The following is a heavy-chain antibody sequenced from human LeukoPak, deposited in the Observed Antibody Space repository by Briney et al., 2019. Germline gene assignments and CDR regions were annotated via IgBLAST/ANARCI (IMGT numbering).Heavy chain of an antibody. CDR1: GGTFSSYA. CDR3: ARDGARYSGSYYPDY. Sequence: GASVKVSCKASGGTFSSYAISWVRQAPGQGLEWMGGIIPIFGTANYAQKFQGGVTITADESTSTAYMELSSLRSEDTAVYYCARDGARYSGSYYPDYWGQGTLVTVSS. CDR2: IIPIFGTA. D-gene: IGHD1-26*01. V-gene: IGHV1-69*13. J-gene: IGHJ4*02.